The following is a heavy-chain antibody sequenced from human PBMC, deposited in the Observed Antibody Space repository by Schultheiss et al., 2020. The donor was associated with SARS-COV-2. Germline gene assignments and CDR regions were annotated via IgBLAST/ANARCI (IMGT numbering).Heavy chain of an antibody. CDR2: IKQDGSEK. CDR3: ARGGSLGGDYFDY. CDR1: GFTFSNAW. V-gene: IGHV3-7*03. J-gene: IGHJ4*02. D-gene: IGHD1-26*01. Sequence: GESLKISCAASGFTFSNAWMSWVRQAPGKGLEWVANIKQDGSEKYYVDSVKGRFTISRDNAKNSLYLQMNSLRAEDTAVYYCARGGSLGGDYFDYWGQGTLVTVSS.